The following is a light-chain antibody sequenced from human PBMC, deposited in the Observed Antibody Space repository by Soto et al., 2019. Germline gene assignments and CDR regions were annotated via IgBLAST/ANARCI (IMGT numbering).Light chain of an antibody. CDR1: ETVRSD. V-gene: IGKV3-15*01. Sequence: EIVVSHSLATVSVSPRERATLSCRASETVRSDLAWYQQKPGQAPRLLIYDASTRATGIPARFSGSGSGTEFTLTISSLQSEDFAVYYCQQYNNLPPITFGQGTRLEIK. J-gene: IGKJ5*01. CDR3: QQYNNLPPIT. CDR2: DAS.